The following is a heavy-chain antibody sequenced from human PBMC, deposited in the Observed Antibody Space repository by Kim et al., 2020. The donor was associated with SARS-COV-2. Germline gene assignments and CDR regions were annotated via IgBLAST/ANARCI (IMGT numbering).Heavy chain of an antibody. CDR3: ARGRIAVAGLGSYYYYGMDV. J-gene: IGHJ6*02. V-gene: IGHV4-34*01. D-gene: IGHD6-19*01. Sequence: RVTISVDTSKNQFSLKLSSVTAADTAVYYCARGRIAVAGLGSYYYYGMDVWGQGTTVTVSS.